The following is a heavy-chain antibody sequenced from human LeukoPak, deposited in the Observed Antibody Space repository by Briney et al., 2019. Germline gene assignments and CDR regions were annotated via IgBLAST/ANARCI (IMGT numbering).Heavy chain of an antibody. J-gene: IGHJ4*02. CDR1: GFTLSTYA. CDR2: ILPDGSNS. D-gene: IGHD6-13*01. Sequence: GGSLRLSCAASGFTLSTYAMYWVRHAPDGGRGWVAVILPDGSNSFYAHSVKGRFTISRDNSKDTLFLQMSSLSSEDTARYYCARDTYASSWSPLIYWGQGTLVTVSS. CDR3: ARDTYASSWSPLIY. V-gene: IGHV3-30-3*01.